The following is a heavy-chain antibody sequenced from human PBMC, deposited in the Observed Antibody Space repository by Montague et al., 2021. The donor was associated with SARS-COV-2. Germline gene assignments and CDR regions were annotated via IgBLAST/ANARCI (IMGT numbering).Heavy chain of an antibody. V-gene: IGHV4-34*01. D-gene: IGHD2-15*01. CDR3: ASHCGGGRCYFGMDV. CDR1: GGSFSSY. J-gene: IGHJ6*02. CDR2: ISHGGGT. Sequence: ETLSLTCDVYGGSFSSYWSWIRQPPGRGLEWVGQISHGGGTNYNPSLKSRVTISVDTSKNQVSLNLISVTAAATAVYYCASHCGGGRCYFGMDVWGQGTTVTVSS.